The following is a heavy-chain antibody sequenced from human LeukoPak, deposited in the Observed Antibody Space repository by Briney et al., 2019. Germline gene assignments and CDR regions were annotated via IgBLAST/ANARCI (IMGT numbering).Heavy chain of an antibody. J-gene: IGHJ4*02. CDR2: IYYSGST. Sequence: SETLSLTCTVSGGSISGYYWSWIRQPPGKGLEWIGYIYYSGSTDYNPSLKSRVTISIDTSKNQFSLKLTPVTAADTAVYYCARDSRSLGVTTVTRGFDYWGQGTLVTVSS. V-gene: IGHV4-59*01. CDR1: GGSISGYY. CDR3: ARDSRSLGVTTVTRGFDY. D-gene: IGHD4-17*01.